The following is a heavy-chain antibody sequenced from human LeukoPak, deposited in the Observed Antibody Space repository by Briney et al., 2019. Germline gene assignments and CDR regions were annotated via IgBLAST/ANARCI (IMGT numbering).Heavy chain of an antibody. CDR1: GFTFSSYE. CDR2: ISTTGSSI. J-gene: IGHJ4*02. Sequence: WGSLRLSCAASGFTFSSYEMNWVRQAPGKGLEWVSYISTTGSSIYYADSVKGRFTISRDNAKNLLYLQMNSLRAEDTAVYYCARGPYPDYWGQGTLVTVSS. CDR3: ARGPYPDY. V-gene: IGHV3-48*03.